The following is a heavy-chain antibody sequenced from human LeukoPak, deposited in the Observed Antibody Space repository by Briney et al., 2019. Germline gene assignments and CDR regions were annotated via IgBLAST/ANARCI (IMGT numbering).Heavy chain of an antibody. D-gene: IGHD3-22*01. CDR2: ASTDEINQ. Sequence: PGGSLRLSCAYSGFTFSNHGMHWVRQAPGKGLEWVAVASTDEINQWYADSVKGRFIISRDNSRNTVILEMNTLRTEDTAVYFCAAFITTKLDDWGQGILVTVSS. CDR3: AAFITTKLDD. V-gene: IGHV3-30*03. CDR1: GFTFSNHG. J-gene: IGHJ4*02.